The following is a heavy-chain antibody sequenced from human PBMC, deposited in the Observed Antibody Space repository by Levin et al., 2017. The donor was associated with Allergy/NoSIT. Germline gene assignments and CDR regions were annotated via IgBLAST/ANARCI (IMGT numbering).Heavy chain of an antibody. D-gene: IGHD4-17*01. CDR3: ASATVTTHAEYFQH. V-gene: IGHV4-59*08. Sequence: SQTLSLTCTVSGGSISSSYWSWIRQPPGKGLEWIGYIYYSGSTNYNPSLKSRVTISVDTSKNQFSLKLSSVTAADTAVYYCASATVTTHAEYFQHWGQGTLVTVSS. CDR1: GGSISSSY. CDR2: IYYSGST. J-gene: IGHJ1*01.